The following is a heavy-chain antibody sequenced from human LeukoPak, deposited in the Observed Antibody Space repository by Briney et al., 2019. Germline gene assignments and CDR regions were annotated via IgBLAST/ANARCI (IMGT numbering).Heavy chain of an antibody. CDR1: GFTFSSYS. Sequence: PGGSVRLSCASSGFTFSSYSMHWVRQARGKGLEWVSSISSSSSYIYYADSVKGRFTISRDNAKNSLYLQMNRLRAEDTAVYCCAAGSGYEDYWGQGTLVTVSS. CDR2: ISSSSSYI. J-gene: IGHJ4*02. CDR3: AAGSGYEDY. V-gene: IGHV3-21*01. D-gene: IGHD5-12*01.